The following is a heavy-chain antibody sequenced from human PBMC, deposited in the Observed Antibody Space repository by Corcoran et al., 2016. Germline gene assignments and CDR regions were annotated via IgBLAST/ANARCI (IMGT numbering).Heavy chain of an antibody. Sequence: EVQLVESGGGLVQPGGSLRLSCAASGFTFSSYSMNWVRQAPGKGLEWVSYISSSSSTIYYADSVKGRFTISRDNAKNSLYLQMNSLRAEDTAVYYCAFGYYDFWSGYYTNYCGMDVWGQGTTVTVSS. CDR2: ISSSSSTI. CDR1: GFTFSSYS. D-gene: IGHD3-3*01. V-gene: IGHV3-48*04. J-gene: IGHJ6*02. CDR3: AFGYYDFWSGYYTNYCGMDV.